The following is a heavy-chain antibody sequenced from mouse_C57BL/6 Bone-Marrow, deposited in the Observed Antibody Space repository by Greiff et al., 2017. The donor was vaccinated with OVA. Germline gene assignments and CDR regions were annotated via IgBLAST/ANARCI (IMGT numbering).Heavy chain of an antibody. CDR1: GFTFSDYY. V-gene: IGHV5-16*01. D-gene: IGHD1-1*01. J-gene: IGHJ1*03. Sequence: EVQGVESEAGLVQPGSSMKLSCTASGFTFSDYYMAWVRQVPEKGLEWVANINYDGSSTYYLDSLKSRFIISRDNAKNIVYMQLSSLKSEDTAAYYGARQGITTVVAHWYFDVWGTGTTVTVSS. CDR3: ARQGITTVVAHWYFDV. CDR2: INYDGSST.